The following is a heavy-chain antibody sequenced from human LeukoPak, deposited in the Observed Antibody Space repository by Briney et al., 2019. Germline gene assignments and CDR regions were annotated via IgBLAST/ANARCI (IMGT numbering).Heavy chain of an antibody. Sequence: GRSLRLSCAASGFTFSSYGMHWVRQAPGKGLEWVAVIWYDGSNKYYAVSVKGRFTVSRDNSKNTLSLQMDSLRSDDTAVYYCARVNTPEDPGYCSSTSCSNLNWFDPWGQGTLVTVSS. D-gene: IGHD2-2*01. CDR1: GFTFSSYG. CDR2: IWYDGSNK. CDR3: ARVNTPEDPGYCSSTSCSNLNWFDP. J-gene: IGHJ5*02. V-gene: IGHV3-33*01.